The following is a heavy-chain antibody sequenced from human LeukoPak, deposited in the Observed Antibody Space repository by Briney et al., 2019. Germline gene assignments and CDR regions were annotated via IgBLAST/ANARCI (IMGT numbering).Heavy chain of an antibody. CDR1: GFTFNSYG. CDR3: AKDDPKAYFDY. Sequence: GGSLRLSCAASGFTFNSYGMDWVRQAPGKGLEWVAFIRSDGSTKYYADSVRGRFTISRDNSKNTVYLQMNSLRAEDTAVYYCAKDDPKAYFDYWGQGNLVTVSS. J-gene: IGHJ4*02. V-gene: IGHV3-30*02. CDR2: IRSDGSTK.